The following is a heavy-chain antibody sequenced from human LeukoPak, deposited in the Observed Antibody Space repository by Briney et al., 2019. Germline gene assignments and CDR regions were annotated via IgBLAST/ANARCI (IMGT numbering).Heavy chain of an antibody. CDR1: GFTFSSYA. Sequence: GGSLRLSCAASGFTFSSYAMHWVRRAPGKGLEYVSAISSNGGSTYYANSVKGRFTISRDNSKNTLYLQMGSLRAEDMAVYYCARGSRNYYDSSGYYYYWGQGTLVTVSS. J-gene: IGHJ4*02. CDR3: ARGSRNYYDSSGYYYY. CDR2: ISSNGGST. V-gene: IGHV3-64*01. D-gene: IGHD3-22*01.